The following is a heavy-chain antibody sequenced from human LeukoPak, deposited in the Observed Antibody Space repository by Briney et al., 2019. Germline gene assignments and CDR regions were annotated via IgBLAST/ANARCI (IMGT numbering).Heavy chain of an antibody. D-gene: IGHD2-15*01. CDR2: IKGDGSEK. J-gene: IGHJ4*01. CDR3: ARDVGWFRFDY. V-gene: IGHV3-7*03. CDR1: GFTFSSCW. Sequence: GGSLRLSCAASGFTFSSCWMTWVRQAPGKGLEWVADIKGDGSEKRCEDSVKGRFTVSRDNAKNSLYLQMNSLRVEDTAVYYCARDVGWFRFDYWGHGTLVTASS.